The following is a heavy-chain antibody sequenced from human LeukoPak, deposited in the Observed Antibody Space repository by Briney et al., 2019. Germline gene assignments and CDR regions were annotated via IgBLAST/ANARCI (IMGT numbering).Heavy chain of an antibody. D-gene: IGHD6-13*01. J-gene: IGHJ4*02. CDR1: GFTFDDYA. Sequence: GGSLRLSCAASGFTFDDYAMHWVRQAPGKGLEWVSDIRWNSGSIGIEYFVKGRFTISRENAKNSLYLQMNSLRAEDTALYYCAKTQRPGIAAAGRGYYFDYWGQGTLVTVSS. CDR2: IRWNSGSI. V-gene: IGHV3-9*01. CDR3: AKTQRPGIAAAGRGYYFDY.